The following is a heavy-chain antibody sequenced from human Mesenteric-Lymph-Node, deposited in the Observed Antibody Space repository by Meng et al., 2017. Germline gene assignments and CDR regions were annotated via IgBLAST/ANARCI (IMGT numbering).Heavy chain of an antibody. D-gene: IGHD4-23*01. CDR1: GYSISSGYY. J-gene: IGHJ4*02. CDR3: ARGHGGNSGHFDY. Sequence: SETLSLTCTVSGYSISSGYYWGWIRQPPGKGLEWIGYIYPNGDTNYNPSLKSRLTFSVDTFKNQFSLKLNSVTAADTAVYYCARGHGGNSGHFDYWGQGTLVTVSS. V-gene: IGHV4-38-2*02. CDR2: IYPNGDT.